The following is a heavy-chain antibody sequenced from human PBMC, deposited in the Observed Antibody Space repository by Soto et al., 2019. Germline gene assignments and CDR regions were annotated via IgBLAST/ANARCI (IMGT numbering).Heavy chain of an antibody. Sequence: EVQLVESGGDVVQPGGSLRLSCAASGFTFEDYTIHWVRQAPGKALEWVSLICWDGGTTYYTHSVKGRFTISRDNSKNSLYLQMNSLRPEDTALYYCAKDGSQKDDDGNWLGSWGQGTLVTVSS. CDR1: GFTFEDYT. D-gene: IGHD3-16*01. V-gene: IGHV3-43*01. J-gene: IGHJ5*01. CDR2: ICWDGGTT. CDR3: AKDGSQKDDDGNWLGS.